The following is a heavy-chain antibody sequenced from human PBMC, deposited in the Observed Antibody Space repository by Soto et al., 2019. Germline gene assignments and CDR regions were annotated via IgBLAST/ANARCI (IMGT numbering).Heavy chain of an antibody. J-gene: IGHJ4*02. Sequence: QVQLVQSGAEVKKPGASVKVSCKASGYTFASYAISWMRQAPGQGLEWMGWISAYNGNTNYAQKLQGRVTMTTDTPTSTAYMELRSLGSDDTAVYYCARDPPPPDYWGQGTLVTVSS. CDR3: ARDPPPPDY. CDR2: ISAYNGNT. CDR1: GYTFASYA. V-gene: IGHV1-18*01.